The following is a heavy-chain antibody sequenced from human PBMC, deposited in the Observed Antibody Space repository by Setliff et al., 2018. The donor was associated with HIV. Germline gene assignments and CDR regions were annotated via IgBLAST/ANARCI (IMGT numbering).Heavy chain of an antibody. CDR2: INHGGST. D-gene: IGHD6-13*01. CDR3: ARTSYSSTWYFRDPFDS. CDR1: GGSFSDYY. J-gene: IGHJ4*02. Sequence: SETLSLTCAVYGGSFSDYYWTWIRQPPGKGLEWIGEINHGGSTNYNPSLRSRVTISIDTSKNQFSLKVNSVTAADTAVYYCARTSYSSTWYFRDPFDSWGQGTLVTVSS. V-gene: IGHV4-34*01.